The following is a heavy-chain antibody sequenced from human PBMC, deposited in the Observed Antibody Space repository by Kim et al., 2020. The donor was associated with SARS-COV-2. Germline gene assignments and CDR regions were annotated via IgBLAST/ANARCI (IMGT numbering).Heavy chain of an antibody. CDR2: ISGSGTTT. D-gene: IGHD3-22*01. Sequence: GGSLRLSCAASGFTFSTYAMSWVRQSPEKGLEWVSSISGSGTTTYYADSVKGRFTITRDNSKNTLDLQMNSLRAEDTAVYYCAKGYYYDTSDYQSYWAQG. CDR3: AKGYYYDTSDYQSY. CDR1: GFTFSTYA. J-gene: IGHJ4*02. V-gene: IGHV3-23*01.